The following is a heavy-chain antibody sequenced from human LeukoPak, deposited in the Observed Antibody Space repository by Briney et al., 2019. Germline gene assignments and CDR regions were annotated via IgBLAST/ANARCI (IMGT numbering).Heavy chain of an antibody. J-gene: IGHJ4*02. CDR3: ARSPIRWIQLWSFDY. Sequence: SQTLSLTCAISGDSVSSNSAAWNWNRQSPSRGLEWPGRPYYRSKWYNDYAVSVKSRITINPDTSKNQFSLQLNSVTPEDTAVYYCARSPIRWIQLWSFDYWGQGTLVTVSS. CDR2: PYYRSKWYN. CDR1: GDSVSSNSAA. D-gene: IGHD5-18*01. V-gene: IGHV6-1*01.